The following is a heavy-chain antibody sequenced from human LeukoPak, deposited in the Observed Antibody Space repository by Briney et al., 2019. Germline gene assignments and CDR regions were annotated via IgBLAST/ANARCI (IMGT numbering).Heavy chain of an antibody. CDR3: ASVRGYSYPALDY. D-gene: IGHD5-18*01. V-gene: IGHV3-11*04. CDR1: GFTFSDYY. Sequence: KPGGSLRLSCAASGFTFSDYYMSWIRQAPGKGLEWVSYISSSGSTIYYADSVKGRFTISRDNAKNSLYLQTNSLRAEDTAVYYCASVRGYSYPALDYWGQGTLVTVSS. CDR2: ISSSGSTI. J-gene: IGHJ4*02.